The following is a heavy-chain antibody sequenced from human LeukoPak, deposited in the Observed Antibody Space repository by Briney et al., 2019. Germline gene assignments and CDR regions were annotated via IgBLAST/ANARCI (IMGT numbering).Heavy chain of an antibody. J-gene: IGHJ4*02. CDR2: IYHSGST. CDR3: AREMYDSGGYRVSYFDY. CDR1: GYSINSGYY. V-gene: IGHV4-38-2*02. Sequence: SETLSLTCTVSGYSINSGYYWAWIRQPPGKALEYIGSIYHSGSTYYNPSLKSRVTISIDMSKNQFSLKLSSVTAADTAVYYCAREMYDSGGYRVSYFDYWGQGTLVTVSS. D-gene: IGHD3-22*01.